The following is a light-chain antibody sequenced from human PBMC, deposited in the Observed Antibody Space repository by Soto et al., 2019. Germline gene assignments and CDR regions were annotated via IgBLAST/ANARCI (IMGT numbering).Light chain of an antibody. Sequence: DIQMTHSPSSLSASVGDRVTITCRASQSISTYLNWYQQKPGKAPKLLIYAASSLQRGVPSRFSGSGSGTDFTLTIGSLQPEDFATYYCQQSYSPPPITSGQGTRLEI. CDR3: QQSYSPPPIT. V-gene: IGKV1-39*01. J-gene: IGKJ5*01. CDR2: AAS. CDR1: QSISTY.